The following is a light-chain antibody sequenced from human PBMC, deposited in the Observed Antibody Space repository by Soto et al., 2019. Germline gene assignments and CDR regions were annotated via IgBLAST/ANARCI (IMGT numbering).Light chain of an antibody. CDR2: VVS. CDR3: QQYGDPPYT. J-gene: IGKJ2*01. V-gene: IGKV3-20*01. Sequence: EIVLTQSPGTLSLSPGERATLSCRARQSVTNNYIAWYQQKPGQAPRLLLYVVSNSATGVPDRLGGSGSGTDFTLTISTLEPEDFAVYYCQQYGDPPYTFGQGTKLEIK. CDR1: QSVTNNY.